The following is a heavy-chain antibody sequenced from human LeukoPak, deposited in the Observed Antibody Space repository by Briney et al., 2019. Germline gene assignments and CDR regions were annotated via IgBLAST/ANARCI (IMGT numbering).Heavy chain of an antibody. CDR2: IRNEAYGRTI. D-gene: IGHD5-12*01. J-gene: IGHJ6*02. V-gene: IGHV3-49*04. Sequence: PGGSLRLSCTGSEFTFGDYALSWVRQAPGKGLEWVGLIRNEAYGRTIEYAATVEGRFSISRDNSKSIAYLQMNSLQTEDTAVYYCTRGGIVARIGYAMDVWGQGTTVTVFS. CDR1: EFTFGDYA. CDR3: TRGGIVARIGYAMDV.